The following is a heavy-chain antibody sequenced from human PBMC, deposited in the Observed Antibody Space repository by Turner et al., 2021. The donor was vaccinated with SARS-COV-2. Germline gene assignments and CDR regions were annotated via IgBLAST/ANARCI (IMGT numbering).Heavy chain of an antibody. CDR3: ASATRGGTYYDRAFDI. CDR1: GFTFSSST. D-gene: IGHD1-26*01. Sequence: QLHLFASGGGVVQPGRSLRLSCAASGFTFSSSTMSWVRQAPGKGLEWVGLISYAGNIKQYADYVKGRLTISRDNSKNTVYLQMNSLGAEETAVYYCASATRGGTYYDRAFDIWGQGTMVTVSS. J-gene: IGHJ3*02. CDR2: ISYAGNIK. V-gene: IGHV3-30*04.